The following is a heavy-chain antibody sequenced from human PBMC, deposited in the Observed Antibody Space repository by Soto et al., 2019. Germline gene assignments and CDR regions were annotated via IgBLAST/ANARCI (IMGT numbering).Heavy chain of an antibody. CDR2: IYYTGST. CDR3: ARDSMVRGVIQPGDYYYYGMDV. Sequence: PSETLSLTCSVSGDSINDKNWWTWLRQPPGKRLEWIGYIYYTGSTNYNPSLKSRVTISVDTSKNQFSLRLSSVTAADTAVYYCARDSMVRGVIQPGDYYYYGMDVWGQGTTVTVSS. CDR1: GDSINDKNW. J-gene: IGHJ6*02. V-gene: IGHV4-4*02. D-gene: IGHD3-10*01.